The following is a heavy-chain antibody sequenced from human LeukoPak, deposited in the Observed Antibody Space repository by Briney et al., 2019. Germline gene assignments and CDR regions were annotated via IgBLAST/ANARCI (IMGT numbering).Heavy chain of an antibody. CDR1: GGSISSYY. Sequence: SETLSLTCTVSGGSISSYYWSWIRQPPGKGLEWIGYIYYSGSTNYNPSLKSRVTISVDTSKNQFSLKLSSVTAADTAVYYCATALRGDCSGGSCYPVSFDCWGQGTLVTVSS. J-gene: IGHJ4*02. D-gene: IGHD2-15*01. CDR3: ATALRGDCSGGSCYPVSFDC. V-gene: IGHV4-59*01. CDR2: IYYSGST.